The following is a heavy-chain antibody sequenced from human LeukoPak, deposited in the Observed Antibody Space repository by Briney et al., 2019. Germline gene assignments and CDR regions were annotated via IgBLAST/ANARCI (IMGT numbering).Heavy chain of an antibody. Sequence: SETLSLTCAVSGGPISGYYWSWVRQPPGKGLEWIAFIHSSGSTNYNPSLNSRATISADLSRNQFSLNLRSVTGADTAVYYCVRDKSRGYYYFDYWGQGILVTVSS. CDR1: GGPISGYY. V-gene: IGHV4-59*01. D-gene: IGHD6-13*01. J-gene: IGHJ4*02. CDR3: VRDKSRGYYYFDY. CDR2: IHSSGST.